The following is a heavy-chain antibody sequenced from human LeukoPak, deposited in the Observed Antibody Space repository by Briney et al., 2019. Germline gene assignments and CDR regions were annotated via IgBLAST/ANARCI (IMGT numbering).Heavy chain of an antibody. CDR2: IYHSGST. J-gene: IGHJ4*02. Sequence: SQTLSLTCTVSGGSISSGGYYWSWIRQPPGKGLEWIGYIYHSGSTYYNPSLKSRVTISVDRSKNQFSLKLSSVTAADTAVYYCARTYGSGSTLFREDYWGQGTLVTVSS. CDR1: GGSISSGGYY. CDR3: ARTYGSGSTLFREDY. V-gene: IGHV4-30-2*01. D-gene: IGHD3-10*01.